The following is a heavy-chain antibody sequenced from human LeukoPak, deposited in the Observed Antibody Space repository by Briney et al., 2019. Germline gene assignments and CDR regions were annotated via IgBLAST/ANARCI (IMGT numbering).Heavy chain of an antibody. CDR3: ARFRNYYGSGGGPYYYGMDV. V-gene: IGHV3-21*01. D-gene: IGHD3-10*01. CDR2: ISSSSSYI. J-gene: IGHJ6*02. CDR1: GFTFSSYS. Sequence: GGSLRLSCAASGFTFSSYSVNWVRQAPGKGLEWVSSISSSSSYIYYADSVKGRFTISRDNAKNSLYLQMNSLRAEDTAVYYCARFRNYYGSGGGPYYYGMDVWGQGTTVTVSS.